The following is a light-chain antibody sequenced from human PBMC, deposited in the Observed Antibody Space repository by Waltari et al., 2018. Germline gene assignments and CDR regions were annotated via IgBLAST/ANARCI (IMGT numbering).Light chain of an antibody. Sequence: DIQMTQSPSTLSASVVDRVTITCRASQTISTWLAWYQQKPGKAPNLLIYMASSLESGVPSRFSGSGSGTEFTLSITSLQPDDFATYYCQQYKRYPYTFGQGTNLEIK. V-gene: IGKV1-5*03. CDR2: MAS. CDR1: QTISTW. J-gene: IGKJ2*01. CDR3: QQYKRYPYT.